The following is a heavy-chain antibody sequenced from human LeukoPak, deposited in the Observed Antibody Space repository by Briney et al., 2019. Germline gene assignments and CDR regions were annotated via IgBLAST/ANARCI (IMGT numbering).Heavy chain of an antibody. J-gene: IGHJ6*02. V-gene: IGHV1-2*02. Sequence: ASVKVSCKASGYTFTGYYMHWVRQAPGQGLEWMGWINPNSGGTNYAQKFQGRVTMTRNTSISTAYMELSSLRSEDTAVYYCAREMVHYYYGMDVWGQGTTVTVSS. CDR3: AREMVHYYYGMDV. CDR1: GYTFTGYY. D-gene: IGHD2-8*01. CDR2: INPNSGGT.